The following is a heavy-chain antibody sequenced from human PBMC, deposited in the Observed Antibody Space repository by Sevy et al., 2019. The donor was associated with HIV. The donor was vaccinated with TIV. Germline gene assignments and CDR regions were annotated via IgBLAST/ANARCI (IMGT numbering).Heavy chain of an antibody. CDR1: GFTFSSYD. CDR3: TRNGGAFDNGFDP. V-gene: IGHV3-48*03. J-gene: IGHJ5*02. CDR2: ISSSGSSI. D-gene: IGHD2-8*01. Sequence: GGSLRLSCTASGFTFSSYDMNWVRPAPGKGLEWVSKISSSGSSIYYADSVKGRFTISRDNAKNSLNLQMNSLRAEDTAVYYCTRNGGAFDNGFDPWGQGTLVTISS.